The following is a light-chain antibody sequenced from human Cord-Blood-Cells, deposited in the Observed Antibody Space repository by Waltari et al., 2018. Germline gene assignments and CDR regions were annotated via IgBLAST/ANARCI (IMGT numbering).Light chain of an antibody. CDR1: SGSIASNY. CDR3: QQKL. V-gene: IGLV6-57*01. CDR2: EDN. Sequence: NFMLTQPPSVSESPGKTVTNPCTRSSGSIASNYVQWYQQRPGSPPTTVIYEDNQRPSGVPDLFSGSIDSASNSASRTISVLKTEDEADYYCQQKLFGGGTKLTVL. J-gene: IGLJ3*02.